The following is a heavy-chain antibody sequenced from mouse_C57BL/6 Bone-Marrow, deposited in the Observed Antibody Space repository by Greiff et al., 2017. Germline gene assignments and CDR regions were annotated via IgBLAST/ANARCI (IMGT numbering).Heavy chain of an antibody. Sequence: EVQLQESGPELVKPGASVKISCKASGYSFTGYYMHWVKQSHGNILDWIGYIYPYNGVSSYNQKFKGKATLTVDKSSSTAYMELRSLTSEDSAVYYCARPIYYYGSSYGSWFAYGGQGTLVTVSA. J-gene: IGHJ3*01. V-gene: IGHV1-31*01. CDR1: GYSFTGYY. CDR3: ARPIYYYGSSYGSWFAY. CDR2: IYPYNGVS. D-gene: IGHD1-1*01.